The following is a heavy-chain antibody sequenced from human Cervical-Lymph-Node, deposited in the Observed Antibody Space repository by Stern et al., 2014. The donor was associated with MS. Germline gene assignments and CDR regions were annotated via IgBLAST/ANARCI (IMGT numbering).Heavy chain of an antibody. Sequence: EVQLVESGAEVKKPGESLKISCKLSGYSFTIYYIAWVRQMPGKGLEWMGVICTYDSDSTYGPHFHGQVTISADNSITTDYLQWSSLRAPDTAMYYCARHVQGFDYWGQGTLVTVSS. J-gene: IGHJ4*02. V-gene: IGHV5-51*01. CDR1: GYSFTIYY. CDR3: ARHVQGFDY. CDR2: ICTYDSDS.